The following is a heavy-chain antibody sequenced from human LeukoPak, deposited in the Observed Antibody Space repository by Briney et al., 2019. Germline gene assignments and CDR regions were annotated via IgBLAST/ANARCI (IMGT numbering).Heavy chain of an antibody. CDR3: ARNPKSWPYYGMDV. Sequence: GGSLRLSCAASGFTFSSYAMYWVRQAPGKGLELVAVRSYDGSNKYYADSVKGRFTISRDNSTNTLYLQMNSLRAEDTAVYYFARNPKSWPYYGMDVWGEGTTVTVSS. CDR2: RSYDGSNK. CDR1: GFTFSSYA. V-gene: IGHV3-30-3*01. J-gene: IGHJ6*04. D-gene: IGHD6-13*01.